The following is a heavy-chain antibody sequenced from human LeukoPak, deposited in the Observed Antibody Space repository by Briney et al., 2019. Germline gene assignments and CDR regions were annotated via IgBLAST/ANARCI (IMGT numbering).Heavy chain of an antibody. J-gene: IGHJ4*02. CDR3: ARGERLGPGF. V-gene: IGHV4-59*01. CDR2: IHYSGSS. D-gene: IGHD1-1*01. Sequence: SETLSLTCTVSGDSIIGYYWSWIRQSPGKGLEWIGYIHYSGSSNYNPPLQSRVTISLDTSRGHFSLKLSSATAADTAVYYCARGERLGPGFWGQGTLVTVSS. CDR1: GDSIIGYY.